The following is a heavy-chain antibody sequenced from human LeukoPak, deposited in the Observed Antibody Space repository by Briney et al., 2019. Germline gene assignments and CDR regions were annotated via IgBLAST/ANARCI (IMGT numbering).Heavy chain of an antibody. CDR1: GFTFSSYA. CDR3: ALTVTPQGFDY. V-gene: IGHV3-23*01. Sequence: GGSLRLSCAASGFTFSSYAMSWVRQAPGKGLEWVSAISGSGGSTYYTDSVKGRFTISRDNSKNTLYLQMNSLRAEDTAVYYCALTVTPQGFDYWGQGTLVTVSS. J-gene: IGHJ4*02. CDR2: ISGSGGST. D-gene: IGHD4-11*01.